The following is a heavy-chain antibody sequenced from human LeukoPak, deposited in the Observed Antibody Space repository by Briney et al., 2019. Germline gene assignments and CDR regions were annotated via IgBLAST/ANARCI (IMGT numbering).Heavy chain of an antibody. J-gene: IGHJ5*02. CDR1: GGSISSYY. Sequence: PSETLSLTCTVSGGSISSYYWSWIRQPPGKGLEWIGYIYYSGSTNYNPSLKSRVTISVDTSKNQFSLKLSSVTAADTAVYYCARNTYYYDSSGYIWFDPWGQGTLVTVSS. D-gene: IGHD3-22*01. CDR3: ARNTYYYDSSGYIWFDP. CDR2: IYYSGST. V-gene: IGHV4-59*01.